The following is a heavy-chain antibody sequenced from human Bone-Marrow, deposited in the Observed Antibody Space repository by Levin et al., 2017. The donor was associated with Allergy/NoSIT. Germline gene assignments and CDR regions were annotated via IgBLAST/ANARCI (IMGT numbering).Heavy chain of an antibody. CDR3: AKRADCSSTSCYLYYFDY. CDR1: GFTFSSYA. CDR2: ISGSGGTT. J-gene: IGHJ4*02. V-gene: IGHV3-23*01. D-gene: IGHD2-2*01. Sequence: AGGSLRLSCAASGFTFSSYAMSWVRQAPGKGLEWVSTISGSGGTTYYADSVKGRFTISRDTSKNTLSLQMNSLRAEDTAVYYCAKRADCSSTSCYLYYFDYWGQGTLVTVSS.